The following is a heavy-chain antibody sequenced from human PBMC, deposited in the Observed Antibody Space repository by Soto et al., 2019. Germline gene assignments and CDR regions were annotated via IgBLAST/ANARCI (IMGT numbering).Heavy chain of an antibody. Sequence: QVQLVQSGAEVKRPGSSVKVSCKASGGTFSSYPISWVRQAPGQGLEWMGGTNGNLGTGNYAQKFRGRLTITADKSTTTTSMELSSLTSEDTAVYYCARRDSHGFFRYFDNWGQATLVTVSS. J-gene: IGHJ4*02. D-gene: IGHD3-10*01. CDR3: ARRDSHGFFRYFDN. CDR1: GGTFSSYP. CDR2: TNGNLGTG. V-gene: IGHV1-69*06.